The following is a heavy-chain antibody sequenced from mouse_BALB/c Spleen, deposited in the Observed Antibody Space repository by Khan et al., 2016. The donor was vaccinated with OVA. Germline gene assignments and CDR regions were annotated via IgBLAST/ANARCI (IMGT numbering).Heavy chain of an antibody. CDR2: ISYSGST. D-gene: IGHD1-2*01. CDR1: GYSITSGYG. J-gene: IGHJ2*01. V-gene: IGHV3-1*02. CDR3: ARTARITY. Sequence: EVQLPASFPFLFKPSQSLSLTCTVTGYSITSGYGWNWIRQFPGNKLEWMGYISYSGSTNYNPSLKSRISITRDTSKNQFFLQLNSVTTEDTATYSCARTARITYWGQGTTLTVSS.